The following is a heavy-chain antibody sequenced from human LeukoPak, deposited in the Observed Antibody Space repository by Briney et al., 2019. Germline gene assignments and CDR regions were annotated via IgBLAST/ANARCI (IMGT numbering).Heavy chain of an antibody. CDR2: IYYSGSS. CDR1: GGSIRSADYY. CDR3: ARASYEAEGFDS. J-gene: IGHJ4*02. V-gene: IGHV4-30-4*01. D-gene: IGHD3-3*01. Sequence: SETLSLTCTVSGGSIRSADYYRSWIRQPPGKGLEWIGYIYYSGSSYSNPSLRSRITISVDTSKNQFSLKLNSVTAADTAVYYCARASYEAEGFDSWGQGTLVTVSS.